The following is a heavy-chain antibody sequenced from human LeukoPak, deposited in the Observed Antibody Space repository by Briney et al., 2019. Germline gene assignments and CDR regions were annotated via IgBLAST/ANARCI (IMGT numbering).Heavy chain of an antibody. CDR3: ARLRDSSDYYDSSGYPDAFDI. CDR1: GGTFISYA. V-gene: IGHV1-69*01. CDR2: IIPIFGTA. Sequence: SVKVSCKASGGTFISYAISWVRQAPGQGLEWMGGIIPIFGTANYAQKFRGRVTITADESTSTAYMEQSSMRSEDTAVYYCARLRDSSDYYDSSGYPDAFDIWGQGTMVTVSS. J-gene: IGHJ3*02. D-gene: IGHD3-22*01.